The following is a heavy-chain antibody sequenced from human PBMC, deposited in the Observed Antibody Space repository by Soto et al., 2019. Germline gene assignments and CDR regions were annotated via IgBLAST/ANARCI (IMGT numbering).Heavy chain of an antibody. D-gene: IGHD3-3*01. J-gene: IGHJ5*02. V-gene: IGHV1-18*04. CDR3: ARSPIRFVGWFRFDP. Sequence: QVQLVQSGGEVKKPGASVKVSCKTSGYRFTSFGVSWVRQAPGQGLEWMGWVNTYNGDTNYAQKFHRRVSITTETSTSTAHMELRSLRSDDTAVYYCARSPIRFVGWFRFDPWGQGTLVTVSS. CDR1: GYRFTSFG. CDR2: VNTYNGDT.